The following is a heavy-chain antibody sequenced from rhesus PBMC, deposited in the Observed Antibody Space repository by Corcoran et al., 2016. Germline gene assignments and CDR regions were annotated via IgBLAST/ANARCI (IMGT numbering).Heavy chain of an antibody. J-gene: IGHJ4*01. Sequence: QVQLQESGPAVVKPSETLSLTCAVSGGSISSSNWWSWIRQSPGKGLEWIGGINGSGGSTEYNPSLQSRVTISKDTSKNQFSLKLSSVTAADTAVYYCASVVAAAGPDYWGQGVLVTVSS. D-gene: IGHD6-25*01. CDR2: INGSGGST. V-gene: IGHV4-93*01. CDR1: GGSISSSNW. CDR3: ASVVAAAGPDY.